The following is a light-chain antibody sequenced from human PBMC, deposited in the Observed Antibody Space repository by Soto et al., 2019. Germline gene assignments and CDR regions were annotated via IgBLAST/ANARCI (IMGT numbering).Light chain of an antibody. Sequence: DIHMTQSPSSLSASVGYIFTISCRASQGIRNDLDWYQQKPGKAPKGLIYTASSLHSGVPSRLRGSGYGTDLTITISSMQTEDFETYYCLQYNSYPRTFGHGTKVDIK. CDR1: QGIRND. CDR2: TAS. CDR3: LQYNSYPRT. J-gene: IGKJ1*01. V-gene: IGKV1-17*01.